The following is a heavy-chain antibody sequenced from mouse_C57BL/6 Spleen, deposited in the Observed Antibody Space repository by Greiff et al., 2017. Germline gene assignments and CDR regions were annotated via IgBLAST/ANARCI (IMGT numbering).Heavy chain of an antibody. J-gene: IGHJ4*01. CDR2: IWTGGGT. V-gene: IGHV2-9-1*01. D-gene: IGHD2-4*01. CDR1: GFSLTSYA. CDR3: ARDDYDDDYYAMDY. Sequence: QVQLQQSGPGLVAPSQSLSITCTVSGFSLTSYAISWVRQPPGKGLEWLGVIWTGGGTNYNSAPKSRLSISKDNSKSQVFLKMNSLQTDDTARYYCARDDYDDDYYAMDYWGQGTSVTVSS.